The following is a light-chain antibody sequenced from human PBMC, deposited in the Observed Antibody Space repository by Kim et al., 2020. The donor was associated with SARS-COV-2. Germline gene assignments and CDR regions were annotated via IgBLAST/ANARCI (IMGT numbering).Light chain of an antibody. CDR2: DAS. CDR1: QSVYTY. V-gene: IGKV3-11*01. Sequence: EIVLTQSPATLSLSPGESATLSCRASQSVYTYLAWYQQKPGQVPRLLIYDASNRATGIPARFSGSGSGTEFTLTISSLEPDDFAIYYCLQRGSLPPELTFGGGTKVEIK. J-gene: IGKJ4*01. CDR3: LQRGSLPPELT.